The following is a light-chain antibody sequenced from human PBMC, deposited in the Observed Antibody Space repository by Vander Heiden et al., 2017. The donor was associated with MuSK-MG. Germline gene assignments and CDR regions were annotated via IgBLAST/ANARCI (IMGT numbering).Light chain of an antibody. CDR2: DVS. CDR1: SSDVGGYNY. J-gene: IGLJ2*01. V-gene: IGLV2-14*01. Sequence: QSALTQPASVSGSPVQSITISCTGTSSDVGGYNYVSWYHQHPGKAPNLMIYDVSNRPSGVANRFSGSKSGNTASLTISGLPAEDEADYYCSSYTSSSTRGGVFGGGTKLTVL. CDR3: SSYTSSSTRGGV.